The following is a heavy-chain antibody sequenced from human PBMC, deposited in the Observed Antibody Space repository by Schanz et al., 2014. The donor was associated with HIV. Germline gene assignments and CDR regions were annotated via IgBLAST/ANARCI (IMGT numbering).Heavy chain of an antibody. V-gene: IGHV1-18*01. D-gene: IGHD2-15*01. CDR1: GYAFTSYG. J-gene: IGHJ4*02. CDR3: ARVNKDIGGYYFDY. CDR2: ISTYNGNT. Sequence: QVQLLQSGAELKKPGASVRVSCKTSGYAFTSYGITWVRQAPGQGLEWMGWISTYNGNTIYAQKFQGRVTMTTDTSTSTAYMELRSLRSDDTAVYYCARVNKDIGGYYFDYWGQGTLVTVSS.